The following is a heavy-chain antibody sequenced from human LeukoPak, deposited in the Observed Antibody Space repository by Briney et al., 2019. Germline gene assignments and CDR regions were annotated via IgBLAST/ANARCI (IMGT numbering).Heavy chain of an antibody. CDR3: AREGDIVATID. CDR1: GGTFSSYA. Sequence: SVKVSCKASGGTFSSYAISWVRQAPGQGLEWTGGIIPIFGTANYAQKFQGRVTTTADESTSTAYMELSSLRSEDTAVYYCAREGDIVATIDWGQGTLVTVSS. CDR2: IIPIFGTA. V-gene: IGHV1-69*01. D-gene: IGHD5-12*01. J-gene: IGHJ4*02.